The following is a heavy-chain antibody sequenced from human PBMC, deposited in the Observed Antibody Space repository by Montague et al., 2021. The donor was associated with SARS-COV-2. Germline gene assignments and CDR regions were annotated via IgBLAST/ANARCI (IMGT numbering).Heavy chain of an antibody. CDR3: ARPPIHDYGDYRTGYFYFHH. CDR1: GGSINTYY. Sequence: SETLSLTCTVSGGSINTYYWSWIRQPPGKGLEFIGYIYYSGSTNYNPSLKSRGTISVDTSKDQFSLKLSSVTAADPAVYYCARPPIHDYGDYRTGYFYFHHWGQGALVTVSS. CDR2: IYYSGST. J-gene: IGHJ1*01. V-gene: IGHV4-59*01. D-gene: IGHD4-17*01.